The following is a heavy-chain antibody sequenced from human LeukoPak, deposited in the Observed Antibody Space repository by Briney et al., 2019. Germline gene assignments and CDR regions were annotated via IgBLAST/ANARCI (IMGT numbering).Heavy chain of an antibody. CDR3: VKDAGPRQLVFFDS. V-gene: IGHV3-23*01. J-gene: IGHJ4*02. Sequence: GGSLRLSCTATGISFSNFGMAWVRQAPGQGLEWVSTISSSSKSVYQADSVKGRFTISRDNSRNTLYLQMSSLRVEDTAVYFCVKDAGPRQLVFFDSWGSGTLVTVSS. CDR1: GISFSNFG. D-gene: IGHD6-6*01. CDR2: ISSSSKSV.